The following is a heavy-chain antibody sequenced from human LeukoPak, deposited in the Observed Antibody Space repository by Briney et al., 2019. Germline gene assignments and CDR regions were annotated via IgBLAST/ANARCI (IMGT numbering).Heavy chain of an antibody. D-gene: IGHD3-16*01. V-gene: IGHV3-48*01. J-gene: IGHJ6*02. CDR3: ARGALLPGMDV. Sequence: PGGSLRLSCAASGFTLSSYSMNWVRQAPGKGLEWISYISSSGNTIYYADSVKGRFTVSRDNAENSLYLQMNSLRAGDTAVYYCARGALLPGMDVWGQGTTVTVSS. CDR2: ISSSGNTI. CDR1: GFTLSSYS.